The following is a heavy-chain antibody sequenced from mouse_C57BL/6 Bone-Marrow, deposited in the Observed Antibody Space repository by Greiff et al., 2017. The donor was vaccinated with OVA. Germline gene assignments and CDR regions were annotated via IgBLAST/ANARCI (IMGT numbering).Heavy chain of an antibody. V-gene: IGHV1-74*01. CDR2: IHPSDSDT. D-gene: IGHD6-2*01. CDR1: GYTFTNYW. Sequence: QVQLQQSGAELVRPGTSVKMSCKASGYTFTNYWIGWAKQRPGHGLEWIGRIHPSDSDTNYNQKFKGKATLTVDKSSSTAYMQLSSLTSEDSAVYYCAIQVSGGVDYWGQGTTLTVSS. CDR3: AIQVSGGVDY. J-gene: IGHJ2*01.